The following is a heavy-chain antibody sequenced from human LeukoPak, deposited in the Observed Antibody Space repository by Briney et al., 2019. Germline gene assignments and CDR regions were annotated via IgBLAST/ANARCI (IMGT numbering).Heavy chain of an antibody. J-gene: IGHJ6*02. V-gene: IGHV3-48*03. Sequence: GGSLRLSCAASGFTFSSYELNWVRQARAKGLEWVSCISSSGSTIYYADSVKGRFTISRHNSKNTLYLQMSSLRAEDTAVYFCARSAARLRYYYAMDVWGQGTTVTVCS. CDR1: GFTFSSYE. D-gene: IGHD6-6*01. CDR2: ISSSGSTI. CDR3: ARSAARLRYYYAMDV.